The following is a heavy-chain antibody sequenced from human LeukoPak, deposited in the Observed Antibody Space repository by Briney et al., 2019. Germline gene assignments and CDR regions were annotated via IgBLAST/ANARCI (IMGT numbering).Heavy chain of an antibody. J-gene: IGHJ3*02. CDR3: AKRVGYGYGIDI. V-gene: IGHV3-53*01. CDR1: GFTVSSND. D-gene: IGHD4-17*01. Sequence: GGSLRLSCAASGFTVSSNDMSWVRQAPGKGLEWVSIIESGGNTYYADSVKGRFTISRDNSKSTVFLQMNSLRAEDTAFYYCAKRVGYGYGIDIWGPGTMVTASS. CDR2: IESGGNT.